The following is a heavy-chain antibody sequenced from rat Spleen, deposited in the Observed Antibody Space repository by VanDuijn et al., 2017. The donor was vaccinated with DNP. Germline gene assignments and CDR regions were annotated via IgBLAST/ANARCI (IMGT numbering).Heavy chain of an antibody. J-gene: IGHJ1*01. D-gene: IGHD1-2*01. V-gene: IGHV2-47*01. CDR2: T. CDR3: ARKDSSYIPYWYFDF. Sequence: TDYNSAIKSRLSISRDTSKSQVFLKMNSLQTEDTAMYFCARKDSSYIPYWYFDFWGPGTMVTVSS.